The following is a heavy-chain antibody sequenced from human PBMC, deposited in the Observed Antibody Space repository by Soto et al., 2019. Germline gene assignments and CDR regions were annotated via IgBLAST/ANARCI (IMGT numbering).Heavy chain of an antibody. CDR2: ISTGGGST. D-gene: IGHD5-12*01. CDR3: ARHHGLRTPFDN. Sequence: EVQLLESGGGLVQPGGSLRLPCAASGFTFSSHVMSWVRQAPGKGLEWVSGISTGGGSTDYADSVTGRFTISRDNAKNSLYLQMDSLRAEDTAVYFCARHHGLRTPFDNWGQGTLVTVSS. J-gene: IGHJ4*02. CDR1: GFTFSSHV. V-gene: IGHV3-23*01.